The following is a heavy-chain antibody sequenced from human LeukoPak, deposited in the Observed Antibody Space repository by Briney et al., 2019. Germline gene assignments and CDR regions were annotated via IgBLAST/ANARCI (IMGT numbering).Heavy chain of an antibody. Sequence: GGSLRLSCAVSGFTFSTYWMTWVRQAPGKGLEWVANINQDATEKNYVDSVKGRFTISRDNAKNSLYLQMNSLRAEDMAVYYCARNMGDYWGQGTLVTVSS. CDR3: ARNMGDY. D-gene: IGHD2/OR15-2a*01. CDR2: INQDATEK. CDR1: GFTFSTYW. J-gene: IGHJ4*02. V-gene: IGHV3-7*04.